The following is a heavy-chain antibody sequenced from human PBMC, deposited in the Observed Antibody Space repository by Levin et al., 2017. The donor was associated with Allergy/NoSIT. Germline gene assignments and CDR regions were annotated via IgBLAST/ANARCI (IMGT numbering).Heavy chain of an antibody. Sequence: GESLKISCKASGYTFTDYYIHWVRQAPGQGPEWMGWINPSSGGTYNAQKFQGRVTMTRGTSISTAYMELSRLRSDDTAIYYCAIASISRSYLVGATFDYWGQGTLVTVSS. CDR3: AIASISRSYLVGATFDY. CDR1: GYTFTDYY. V-gene: IGHV1-2*02. CDR2: INPSSGGT. D-gene: IGHD1-26*01. J-gene: IGHJ4*02.